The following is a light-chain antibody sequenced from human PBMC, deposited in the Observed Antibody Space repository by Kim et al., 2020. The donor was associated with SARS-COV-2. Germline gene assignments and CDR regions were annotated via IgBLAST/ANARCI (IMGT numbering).Light chain of an antibody. V-gene: IGLV7-46*01. J-gene: IGLJ3*02. CDR3: LLYYSGPRV. Sequence: PGGTVTLTCASSTGDVARCHFPYWFQQKPGQAPTTLIYDVSNKHAWTPARFSGSLLGGKAALTLSGAQPEDEAEYYCLLYYSGPRVFGGGTQLTVL. CDR1: TGDVARCHF. CDR2: DVS.